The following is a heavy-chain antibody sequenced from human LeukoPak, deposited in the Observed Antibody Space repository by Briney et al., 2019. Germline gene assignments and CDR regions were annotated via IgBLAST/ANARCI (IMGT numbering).Heavy chain of an antibody. CDR3: ARDYGAIGYYDSSGYEGFDY. CDR2: ISSSSSYT. Sequence: GGSLRLSCAASGFTLSDYYMSWIRQAPGKGLEWVSYISSSSSYTNYADSVKGRFTISRDNAKNSLYLQMNSLRAEDTAVYYCARDYGAIGYYDSSGYEGFDYWGQGTLVTVSS. J-gene: IGHJ4*02. D-gene: IGHD3-22*01. V-gene: IGHV3-11*05. CDR1: GFTLSDYY.